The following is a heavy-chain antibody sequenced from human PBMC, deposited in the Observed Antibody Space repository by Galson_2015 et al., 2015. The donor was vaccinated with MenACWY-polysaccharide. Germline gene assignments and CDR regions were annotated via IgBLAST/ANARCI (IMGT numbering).Heavy chain of an antibody. V-gene: IGHV3-7*01. CDR2: IKKDGSVK. Sequence: SLRISCAASGLTFSNLWMTWVRQAPGQGLEWVASIKKDGSVKYYVDSVKGRYTISRDNPKDSLYLKMNSLSAEEPAVYFCARCNLCLGLWGQGTTVTVSS. J-gene: IGHJ6*02. CDR3: ARCNLCLGL. D-gene: IGHD3-16*01. CDR1: GLTFSNLW.